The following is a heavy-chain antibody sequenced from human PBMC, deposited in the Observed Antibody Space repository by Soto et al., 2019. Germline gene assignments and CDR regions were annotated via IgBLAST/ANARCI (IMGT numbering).Heavy chain of an antibody. CDR1: GGSISSSSYY. V-gene: IGHV4-39*01. Sequence: SETLSLTCTVSGGSISSSSYYWGWIRQPPGKGLEWIGSSYYSGSTYYNPSLKSRVTISVDTSKNQFSLKLSSVTAADTAVYYCARQGTLVTPFDYWGQGTLVTVSS. J-gene: IGHJ4*02. CDR3: ARQGTLVTPFDY. CDR2: SYYSGST. D-gene: IGHD2-15*01.